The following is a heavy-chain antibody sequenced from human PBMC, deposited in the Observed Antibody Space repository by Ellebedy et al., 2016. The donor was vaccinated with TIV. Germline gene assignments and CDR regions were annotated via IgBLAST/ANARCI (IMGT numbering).Heavy chain of an antibody. CDR2: INGGNGNT. CDR1: GYTLTDDA. D-gene: IGHD3-3*01. CDR3: AVYDFWSGYYFDY. Sequence: AASVKVSCKASGYTLTDDALHWVRQAPGQRLEGMGWINGGNGNTKYSEKFQGRVSITRDTPTSTAYMELSSLTSEDTAVYYCAVYDFWSGYYFDYWGQGTLVTVSS. J-gene: IGHJ4*02. V-gene: IGHV1-3*01.